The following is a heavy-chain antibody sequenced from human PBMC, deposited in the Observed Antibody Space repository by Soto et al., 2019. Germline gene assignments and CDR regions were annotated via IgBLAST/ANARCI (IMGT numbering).Heavy chain of an antibody. CDR1: GFTVSSNY. CDR3: AREKASYSSTSRYDAFDI. Sequence: GGSLRLSCAASGFTVSSNYMSWVRQAPGKGLEWVSVIYSGGSTYYADSVKGRFTISRDNSKNTLYLQMNSLRAEDTAVYYCAREKASYSSTSRYDAFDIWGQGTMVTVSS. V-gene: IGHV3-53*01. J-gene: IGHJ3*02. CDR2: IYSGGST. D-gene: IGHD6-6*01.